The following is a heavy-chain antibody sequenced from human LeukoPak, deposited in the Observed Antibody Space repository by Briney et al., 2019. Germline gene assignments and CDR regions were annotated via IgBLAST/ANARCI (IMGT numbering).Heavy chain of an antibody. Sequence: GGSLRLSCAASGFTFDDYAMHWVRQAPGKGLEWVSGISWNSGSIGYADSVKGRFTISRDNAKNSLYLQMNSLRVEDMALYYCAKSSGSAAPQAFDIWGQGTMVTVSS. V-gene: IGHV3-9*03. CDR1: GFTFDDYA. CDR2: ISWNSGSI. D-gene: IGHD6-13*01. J-gene: IGHJ3*02. CDR3: AKSSGSAAPQAFDI.